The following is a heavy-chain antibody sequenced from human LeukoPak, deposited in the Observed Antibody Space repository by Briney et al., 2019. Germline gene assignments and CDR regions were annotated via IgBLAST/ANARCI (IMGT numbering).Heavy chain of an antibody. CDR3: ARATSTMPTGY. V-gene: IGHV1-2*04. Sequence: ASVKASCKASGYTFTGYYMHWVRQVPGQGLEWMGWINPNSGGTNYAQKFQGWVTMTRDTSISTAYMELSRLRSDDTAVYYCARATSTMPTGYWGQGTLVTVSS. D-gene: IGHD2-2*01. J-gene: IGHJ4*02. CDR2: INPNSGGT. CDR1: GYTFTGYY.